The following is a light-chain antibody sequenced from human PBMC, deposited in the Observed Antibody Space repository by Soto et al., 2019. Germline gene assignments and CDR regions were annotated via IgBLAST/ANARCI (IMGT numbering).Light chain of an antibody. CDR3: QKYIIVPT. Sequence: IVMTQSPSSLSASVGDRVAITCRASQGISNSLAWYQQMPGKVPKLLIYAASTVQSGVPSRCSGSGSGTEFTLTISILRPEDSATYYCQKYIIVPTVCQGTRPE. CDR2: AAS. CDR1: QGISNS. V-gene: IGKV1-27*01. J-gene: IGKJ5*01.